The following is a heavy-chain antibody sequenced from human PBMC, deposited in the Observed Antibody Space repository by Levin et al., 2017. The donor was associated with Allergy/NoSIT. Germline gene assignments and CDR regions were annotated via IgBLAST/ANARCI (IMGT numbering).Heavy chain of an antibody. D-gene: IGHD3-16*01. Sequence: GESLKISCSASGFTFSYAWMNWVRQAPGKGLEWVGRIKSKTEGGTTDYAAPVKGRFTISRDDSQNTLYLQMDSLKTEDTAGYYCAAPQNGPKIGPKYGYGWSSTYAYWGQGTLVTVSS. V-gene: IGHV3-15*07. CDR1: GFTFSYAW. J-gene: IGHJ4*02. CDR3: AAPQNGPKIGPKYGYGWSSTYAY. CDR2: IKSKTEGGTT.